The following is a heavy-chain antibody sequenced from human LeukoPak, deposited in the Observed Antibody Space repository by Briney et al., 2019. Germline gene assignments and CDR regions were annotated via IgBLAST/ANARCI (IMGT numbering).Heavy chain of an antibody. CDR1: GYTFTSYD. CDR3: ARGGYQLLDAFDI. J-gene: IGHJ3*02. CDR2: MNPNSGNT. Sequence: GASVKVSRKASGYTFTSYDINWVRQATGQGLEWMGWMNPNSGNTGYAQKFQGRVTITRNTSISTAYMELSSLRSEDTAVYYCARGGYQLLDAFDIWGQGTMVTVSS. D-gene: IGHD2-2*01. V-gene: IGHV1-8*03.